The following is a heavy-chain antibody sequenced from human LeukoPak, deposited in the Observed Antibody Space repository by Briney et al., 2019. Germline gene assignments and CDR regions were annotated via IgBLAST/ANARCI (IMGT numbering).Heavy chain of an antibody. J-gene: IGHJ4*02. D-gene: IGHD4-17*01. V-gene: IGHV1-2*02. Sequence: GASVKVSCKASGYTFTGYYMHWVRQAPGQGLEWMGWINPNSGGTNYAQKLQGRVTMTADTSTSTAYMELRSLTSDDAAVYYCARVGYGDYPFDYWGQGTLVTVSS. CDR3: ARVGYGDYPFDY. CDR2: INPNSGGT. CDR1: GYTFTGYY.